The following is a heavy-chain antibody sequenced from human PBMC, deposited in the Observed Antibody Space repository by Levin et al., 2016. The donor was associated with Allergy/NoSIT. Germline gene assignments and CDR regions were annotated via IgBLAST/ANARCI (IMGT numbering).Heavy chain of an antibody. Sequence: GESLKISCAASGFTFNTYEMNWVRQAPGKGLEWISYTSSSGRTIYYADSVRGRFTISRDNARNTLYLEMTSLRAEDTAVYYCARLTSYYFDSWGQGTLVSVSS. CDR2: TSSSGRTI. V-gene: IGHV3-48*03. D-gene: IGHD3-16*02. J-gene: IGHJ4*02. CDR1: GFTFNTYE. CDR3: ARLTSYYFDS.